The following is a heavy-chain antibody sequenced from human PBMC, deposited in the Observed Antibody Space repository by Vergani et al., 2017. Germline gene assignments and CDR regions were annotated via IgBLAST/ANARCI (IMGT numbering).Heavy chain of an antibody. J-gene: IGHJ5*02. CDR3: ARINYYGSSGYSLTRWHNWFDP. V-gene: IGHV3-7*01. Sequence: EVQLVESGGGLVQPGGSLRLSCAASGFIFSHYWMSRVRQAPGKGLEWVANINQDGSEKYYVDSVKGRFTISRDNAKNSLYLQMNSLRAEDTALYYCARINYYGSSGYSLTRWHNWFDPWGQGTLITFSS. D-gene: IGHD3-22*01. CDR2: INQDGSEK. CDR1: GFIFSHYW.